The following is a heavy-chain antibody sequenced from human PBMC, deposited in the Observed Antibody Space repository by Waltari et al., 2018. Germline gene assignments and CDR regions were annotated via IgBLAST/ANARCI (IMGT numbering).Heavy chain of an antibody. CDR1: GFTLSSFW. V-gene: IGHV3-74*01. CDR3: VRGYGRGVTNGDYFEY. CDR2: VNSDGSGT. D-gene: IGHD4-17*01. J-gene: IGHJ4*02. Sequence: EVQLVESGGGLVQPGGSLRLSCVASGFTLSSFWMHWVGQAQGKGLVCVARVNSDGSGTTYADSVKGRFTISRDNAKNTLYLQMNSLRAEDTAVYYCVRGYGRGVTNGDYFEYWGQGTLVTVSS.